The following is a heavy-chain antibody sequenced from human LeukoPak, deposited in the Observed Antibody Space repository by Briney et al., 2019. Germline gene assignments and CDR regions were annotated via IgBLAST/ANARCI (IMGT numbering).Heavy chain of an antibody. D-gene: IGHD3-9*01. CDR2: IYYSGST. CDR1: GDSISSSNYY. Sequence: SETLSLTCTVSGDSISSSNYYWGWIRQPPGKGLEWIGRIYYSGSTYYNPSLKSRVTISVDTSQNQVSLNLSSVPAADPAVYYCARARYFDWLLGWFDPWGQGTLVTVSS. J-gene: IGHJ5*02. V-gene: IGHV4-39*07. CDR3: ARARYFDWLLGWFDP.